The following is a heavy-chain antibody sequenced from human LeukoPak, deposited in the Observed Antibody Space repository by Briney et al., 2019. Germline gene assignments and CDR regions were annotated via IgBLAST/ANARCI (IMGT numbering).Heavy chain of an antibody. CDR3: AKTRLSGYLSLFDY. D-gene: IGHD5-12*01. CDR2: INSDGSST. V-gene: IGHV3-74*01. J-gene: IGHJ4*02. CDR1: GFTFSSYW. Sequence: PGGSLRLSCAASGFTFSSYWMHWVRQAPGKGLVWVSRINSDGSSTSYADSVKGRFTISRDNAKNTLYLQMNSLRAEDTAVYYCAKTRLSGYLSLFDYWGQGTLVTVSS.